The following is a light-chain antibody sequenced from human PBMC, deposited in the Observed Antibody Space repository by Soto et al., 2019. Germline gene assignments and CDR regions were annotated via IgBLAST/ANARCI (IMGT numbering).Light chain of an antibody. CDR2: GAS. V-gene: IGKV3-15*01. J-gene: IGKJ2*01. CDR3: QQYNNWPLGSYT. Sequence: EIVMTQSPATLSVSPGERATLSCRASQSVSSNLAWYQQKPGQAPRLLIYGASTRATGIPARFSGSGSGTEFTLTISSLQSEDFADYYCQQYNNWPLGSYTFGQGTKLEIK. CDR1: QSVSSN.